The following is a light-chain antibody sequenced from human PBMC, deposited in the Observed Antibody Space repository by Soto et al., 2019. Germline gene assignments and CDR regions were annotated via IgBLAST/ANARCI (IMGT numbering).Light chain of an antibody. CDR3: CSSTPTATYV. V-gene: IGLV2-23*02. J-gene: IGLJ1*01. CDR1: SSDVGSYNL. CDR2: EVN. Sequence: QSVLTQPASVSGSPGQSITISYAGTSSDVGSYNLVSWYQQHPGKAPRLIIFEVNKRPSGVSNRFSGSKSGNTASLTISGLQAEDEAGYYCCSSTPTATYVFGTGTKVTVL.